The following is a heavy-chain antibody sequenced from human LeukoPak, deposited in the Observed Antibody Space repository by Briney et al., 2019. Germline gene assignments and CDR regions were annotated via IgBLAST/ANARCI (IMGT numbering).Heavy chain of an antibody. D-gene: IGHD6-6*01. CDR2: IFYSGST. Sequence: PSETLSLTCTVSGGSISSYYWSWIRQPPGRGLEWIGYIFYSGSTNYNPSLKSRVTISVDTSKNQFSLKLSSVTAADTAVYYCARLRGADPREQLVPYYFDYWGQGTLVTVSS. CDR1: GGSISSYY. CDR3: ARLRGADPREQLVPYYFDY. V-gene: IGHV4-59*08. J-gene: IGHJ4*02.